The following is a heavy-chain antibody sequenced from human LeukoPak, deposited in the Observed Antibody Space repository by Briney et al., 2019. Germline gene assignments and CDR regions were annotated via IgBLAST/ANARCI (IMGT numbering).Heavy chain of an antibody. CDR2: IYHSGST. D-gene: IGHD3-16*01. CDR1: GGSISSGGYS. CDR3: ARCFGPYYYYGMDV. Sequence: PSQTLSLTCAVSGGSISSGGYSWSWIRQPPGKGLEWIGYIYHSGSTYYNPSLKSRVTISVDRSKNQFSLKLNSVTAADTAVYYCARCFGPYYYYGMDVWGQGTTVTVSS. V-gene: IGHV4-30-2*01. J-gene: IGHJ6*02.